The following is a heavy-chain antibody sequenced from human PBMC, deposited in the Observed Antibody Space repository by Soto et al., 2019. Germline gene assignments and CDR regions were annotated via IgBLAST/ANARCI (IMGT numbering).Heavy chain of an antibody. CDR1: GFSLNTGGVG. CDR2: IYWDDDK. CDR3: TLIRCGGDCLQSYSSHYYYGMDV. V-gene: IGHV2-5*02. Sequence: SGPTLVNPAQTLTLTCTFSGFSLNTGGVGVGWIRQPPGKALEWLALIYWDDDKRYSPSLRSRLTITKDTSKNQVVLTKTNKEPVDTATYYCTLIRCGGDCLQSYSSHYYYGMDVWGQGTTVTVSS. J-gene: IGHJ6*02. D-gene: IGHD2-21*02.